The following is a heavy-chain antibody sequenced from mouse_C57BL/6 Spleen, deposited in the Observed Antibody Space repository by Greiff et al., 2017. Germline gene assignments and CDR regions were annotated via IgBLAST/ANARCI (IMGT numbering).Heavy chain of an antibody. V-gene: IGHV14-2*01. CDR1: GFNIKDYY. Sequence: VQLQQSGAELVKPGASVKLSCTASGFNIKDYYMPWVKQRTEQGLEWIGRIDPEDGETKYAPKFQGKATITADTSSNTAYLQLSSLTSEDTAVYYCARFGDYDPFAYWGQGTLVTVSA. CDR3: ARFGDYDPFAY. D-gene: IGHD2-4*01. CDR2: IDPEDGET. J-gene: IGHJ3*01.